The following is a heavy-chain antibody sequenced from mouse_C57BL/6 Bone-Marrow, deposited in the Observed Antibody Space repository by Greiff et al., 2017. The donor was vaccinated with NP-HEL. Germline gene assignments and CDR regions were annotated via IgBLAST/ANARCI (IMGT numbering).Heavy chain of an antibody. CDR2: IDPSDSYT. CDR3: VKECAGSLAY. V-gene: IGHV1-50*01. D-gene: IGHD3-2*02. J-gene: IGHJ3*01. Sequence: QVQLQQPGAELVKPGASVKLSCKASGYTFTSYWMQWVKQRPGQGLEWIGEIDPSDSYTNYNQKFKGKATLTVDQSSSTAYMQLNSLTSEDSAVYYCVKECAGSLAYWGQGTLVTVSA. CDR1: GYTFTSYW.